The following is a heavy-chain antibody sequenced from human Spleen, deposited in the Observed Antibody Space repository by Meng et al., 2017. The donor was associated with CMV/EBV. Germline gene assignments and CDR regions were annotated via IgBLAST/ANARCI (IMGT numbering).Heavy chain of an antibody. CDR3: ARGTSRPQGYYYYGMDV. V-gene: IGHV3-48*03. CDR1: GFTFSSYE. J-gene: IGHJ6*02. CDR2: ISSSGSTI. Sequence: GGSLRLSCAASGFTFSSYEMNWVRQAPGKGLEWVSYISSSGSTIYYADSVKGRFTISRDNAKNSLYLQMNSLRAEDTAVYYCARGTSRPQGYYYYGMDVWGQGTTVTVSS.